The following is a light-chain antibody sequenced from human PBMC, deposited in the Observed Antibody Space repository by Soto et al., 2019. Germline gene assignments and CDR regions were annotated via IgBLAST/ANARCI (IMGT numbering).Light chain of an antibody. Sequence: QSALTQPPSVSGSPGQSLTISCTGTTSDVGSYNRVSWYQQTPGTAPKLIIYDVGSRPSGVPDRFSGSKSGNTASLTISGLQAEDEADYYCDSYTTSSTYGFGTGTKLTVL. V-gene: IGLV2-18*02. J-gene: IGLJ1*01. CDR1: TSDVGSYNR. CDR3: DSYTTSSTYG. CDR2: DVG.